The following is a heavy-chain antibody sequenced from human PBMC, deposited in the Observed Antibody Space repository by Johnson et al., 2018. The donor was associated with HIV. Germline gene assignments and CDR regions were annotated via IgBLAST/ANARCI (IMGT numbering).Heavy chain of an antibody. CDR3: SSPWYYDMYAFDI. D-gene: IGHD3-22*01. CDR2: INWNGGST. CDR1: GFTFDDYG. V-gene: IGHV3-20*04. Sequence: VLLVESGGGLVQPGGSLRLSCAASGFTFDDYGMSWVRQAPGTGLAWVSGINWNGGSTGYADSVTGRFTISRDNAKNSLYLQMNSLRGEDTAVYSCSSPWYYDMYAFDIWGQGTMVTVSS. J-gene: IGHJ3*02.